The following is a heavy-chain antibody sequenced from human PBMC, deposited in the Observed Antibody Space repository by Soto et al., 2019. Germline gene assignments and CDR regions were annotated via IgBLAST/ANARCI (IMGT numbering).Heavy chain of an antibody. CDR3: ARDRASGLRITMVRGPKVHYYGMDV. D-gene: IGHD3-10*01. V-gene: IGHV4-30-2*01. CDR2: IYHSGST. CDR1: GGSISSGGYS. Sequence: SETLSLTCAVSGGSISSGGYSWSWIRQPPGKGLEWIGYIYHSGSTYYNPSLKSRVTISVDTSKNQFSLKLSSVTAADTAVYYCARDRASGLRITMVRGPKVHYYGMDVWGQGTTVTVSS. J-gene: IGHJ6*02.